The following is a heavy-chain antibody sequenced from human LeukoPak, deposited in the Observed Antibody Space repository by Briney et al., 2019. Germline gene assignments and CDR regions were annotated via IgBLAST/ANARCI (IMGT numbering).Heavy chain of an antibody. V-gene: IGHV5-51*01. Sequence: GGSLQISCKGSGGIFTSYWIGGVRQMPGKGLEWMGIIYPGDSDTRYSPSFEGQVTISANKSISTASLQWTSLKASDTAMYYCARRDSLNWFDPWGQGTLVTVSS. D-gene: IGHD2-21*01. CDR2: IYPGDSDT. J-gene: IGHJ5*02. CDR3: ARRDSLNWFDP. CDR1: GGIFTSYW.